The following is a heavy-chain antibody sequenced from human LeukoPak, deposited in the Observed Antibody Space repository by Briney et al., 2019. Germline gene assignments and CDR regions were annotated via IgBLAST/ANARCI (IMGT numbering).Heavy chain of an antibody. J-gene: IGHJ4*02. V-gene: IGHV3-23*01. CDR1: GFTFSSYA. D-gene: IGHD3-3*01. CDR2: ISGSGGST. CDR3: AKDSRSGVLRFLEWLLHFDY. Sequence: GGSLRLSCAASGFTFSSYAMGWVRQAPGKGLEWVSSISGSGGSTYYADSVKGRFTISRDNSKNTLYLQMNSLRAEDTAVYYCAKDSRSGVLRFLEWLLHFDYWGQGTLVTVSS.